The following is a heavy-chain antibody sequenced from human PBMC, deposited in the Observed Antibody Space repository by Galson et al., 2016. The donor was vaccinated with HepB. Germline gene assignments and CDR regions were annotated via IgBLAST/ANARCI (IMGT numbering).Heavy chain of an antibody. J-gene: IGHJ6*02. CDR3: AKDGYFASGSALYGMDV. V-gene: IGHV3-33*03. CDR2: IWFDGRII. Sequence: SLRLSCAASGFTFTTHTMNWVRQAPGKGLEWVTVIWFDGRIIYYAESVKGRFTISRDNSKNTVYLQMNSLRVEDTALYYCAKDGYFASGSALYGMDVWGQGTTVTVSS. CDR1: GFTFTTHT. D-gene: IGHD3-10*01.